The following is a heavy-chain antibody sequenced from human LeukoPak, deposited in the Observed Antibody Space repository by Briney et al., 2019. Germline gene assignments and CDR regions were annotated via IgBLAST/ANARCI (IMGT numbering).Heavy chain of an antibody. CDR2: IFPSGGEI. J-gene: IGHJ6*03. Sequence: GGSLRLSCAASGFTFSTFAMIWVRQPPGKGLEWVSSIFPSGGEIHYADSVRGRFTISRDNSKSTLSLQMNSLRAEDTAVYYCARVGTTVALNYMDVWGKGTTVTVSS. D-gene: IGHD1-14*01. CDR1: GFTFSTFA. CDR3: ARVGTTVALNYMDV. V-gene: IGHV3-23*01.